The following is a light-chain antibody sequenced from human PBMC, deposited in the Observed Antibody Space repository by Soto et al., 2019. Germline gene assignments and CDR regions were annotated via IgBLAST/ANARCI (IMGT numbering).Light chain of an antibody. V-gene: IGLV3-21*02. CDR3: QVWDSSSDRLYV. J-gene: IGLJ1*01. Sequence: SYELTQPPSVSVAPGQTARITCGGNNIGSKSVHWYQQKPGQAPLLVVYDDSDRPSGIPERFSGSNSGNTATLTISRVEVGDEADYYCQVWDSSSDRLYVFGTGTKVTVL. CDR2: DDS. CDR1: NIGSKS.